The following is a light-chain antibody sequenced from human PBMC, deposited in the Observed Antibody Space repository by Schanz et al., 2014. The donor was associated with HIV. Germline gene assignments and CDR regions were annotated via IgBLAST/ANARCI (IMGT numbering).Light chain of an antibody. CDR3: SSYTSFGTLV. CDR1: SSDVGHYKS. V-gene: IGLV2-14*03. Sequence: QSALTQPPSASGSPGQSITMSCTGASSDVGHYKSVSWYQHHPGEAPKLMIYDVGNRPSGVSDRFSGSRSGNTASLTISGLQADDEAHYYCSSYTSFGTLVFGGGTKLTVL. J-gene: IGLJ3*02. CDR2: DVG.